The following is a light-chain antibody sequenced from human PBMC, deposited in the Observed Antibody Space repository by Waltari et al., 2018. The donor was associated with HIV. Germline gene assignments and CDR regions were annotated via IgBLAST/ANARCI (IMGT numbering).Light chain of an antibody. J-gene: IGLJ2*01. V-gene: IGLV2-11*01. Sequence: QSALTQPRSVSGSPGQSVAISCTGTSSDVGGYNYVSWYQQHPGKAPKLMLSDVNKRPSGVPDRFAGSKSGNTASLTISGLQAEDEADYYCCSYAGDSVVFGGGTKLTVL. CDR3: CSYAGDSVV. CDR1: SSDVGGYNY. CDR2: DVN.